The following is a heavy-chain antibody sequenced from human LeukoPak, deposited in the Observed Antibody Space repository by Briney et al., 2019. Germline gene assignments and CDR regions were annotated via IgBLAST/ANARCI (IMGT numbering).Heavy chain of an antibody. CDR3: ATQAVSVYDSRYYFDY. D-gene: IGHD3-22*01. CDR2: ISSSGSGT. V-gene: IGHV3-11*01. CDR1: GFAFSDYY. Sequence: GGALRLSCAASGFAFSDYYMSWVRQAPGKGLEWVSYISSSGSGTYYADSVKGRVTISRDNSKNTLYLQMNSLRAEDTAVYYCATQAVSVYDSRYYFDYWGQGTLVTVSS. J-gene: IGHJ4*02.